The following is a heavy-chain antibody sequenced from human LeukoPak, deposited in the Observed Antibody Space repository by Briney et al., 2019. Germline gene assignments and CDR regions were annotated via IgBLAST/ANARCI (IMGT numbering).Heavy chain of an antibody. CDR3: ASLEITVAGTSY. Sequence: GGSLRLSCAASGFTFITYAMHWVRQAPGKGLEWVGRTRNKLNSYTTEYAESVKGRFTISRDDSKNSLYLQMNSLKTEDTAVYYCASLEITVAGTSYWGQGTLVTVSS. CDR2: TRNKLNSYTT. CDR1: GFTFITYA. J-gene: IGHJ4*02. V-gene: IGHV3-72*01. D-gene: IGHD6-19*01.